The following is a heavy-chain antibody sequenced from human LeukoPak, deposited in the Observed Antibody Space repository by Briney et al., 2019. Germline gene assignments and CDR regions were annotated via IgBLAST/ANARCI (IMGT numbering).Heavy chain of an antibody. CDR1: GGTFSSYA. Sequence: ASVKVSCKASGGTFSSYAISWVRQATGQGLEWMGWMNPNSGNTGYAQKFQGRVTITRNTSISTAYMELSSLRSEDTAVYYCARHGSSWYSRVAFDIWGQGTMVTVSS. V-gene: IGHV1-8*03. J-gene: IGHJ3*02. D-gene: IGHD6-13*01. CDR2: MNPNSGNT. CDR3: ARHGSSWYSRVAFDI.